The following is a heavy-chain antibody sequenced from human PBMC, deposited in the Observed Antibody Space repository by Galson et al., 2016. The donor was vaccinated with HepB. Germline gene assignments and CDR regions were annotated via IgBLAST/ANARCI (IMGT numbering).Heavy chain of an antibody. D-gene: IGHD3-10*01. CDR3: ANWDHYSDAFDF. V-gene: IGHV1-18*04. Sequence: SCKASGVAFNSYGITWVRQAPGQGLEWMGRITAHNDITKYAQKFQGRVAMTSDTSTKTFFMELRSLRSDDTAVYFCANWDHYSDAFDFWGQGTLVTVSS. CDR1: GVAFNSYG. J-gene: IGHJ3*01. CDR2: ITAHNDIT.